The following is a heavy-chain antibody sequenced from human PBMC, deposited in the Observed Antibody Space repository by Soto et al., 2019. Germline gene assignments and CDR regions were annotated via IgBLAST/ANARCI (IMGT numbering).Heavy chain of an antibody. Sequence: SETLSLTCAVYGGSSSGYYWSWIRQPPGKGLEWIGEINHSGSTNYNPSLKSRVTISVDTSKNQFSLKLSSVTAADTAVYYCARGLYSSGWYNWFDPWGQGTLVTVSS. V-gene: IGHV4-34*01. CDR1: GGSSSGYY. D-gene: IGHD6-19*01. CDR3: ARGLYSSGWYNWFDP. CDR2: INHSGST. J-gene: IGHJ5*02.